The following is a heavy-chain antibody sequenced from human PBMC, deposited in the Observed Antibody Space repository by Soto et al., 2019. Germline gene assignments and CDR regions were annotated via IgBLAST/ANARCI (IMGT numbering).Heavy chain of an antibody. CDR2: SRNKANSYTT. CDR3: AIARYTRSSYYYYYMDV. J-gene: IGHJ6*03. V-gene: IGHV3-72*01. CDR1: GFTCSDHY. D-gene: IGHD6-13*01. Sequence: EVQLVESGGGLVQPGGSLRLSCAASGFTCSDHYMDWVRQAPGKGLEWVGRSRNKANSYTTEYAASVKGRFTISRDDSENSLYLQMSSLKTEDTAVYYCAIARYTRSSYYYYYMDVWGKGTTLTVSS.